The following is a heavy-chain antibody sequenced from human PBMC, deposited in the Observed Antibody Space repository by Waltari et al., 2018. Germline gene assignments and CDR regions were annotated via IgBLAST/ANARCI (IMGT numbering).Heavy chain of an antibody. Sequence: EVQLVESGGGLVQPGGSLRLSCAASGFTFSIYWMPWVRQDPGKGLVWVSRINSDGSTTNYADSVKGRFTISRDNARNTVYLQMNSLRAEDTAVYYCARGGSGYRYGYDYWGQGTLVTVSS. J-gene: IGHJ4*02. V-gene: IGHV3-74*01. D-gene: IGHD5-18*01. CDR2: INSDGSTT. CDR1: GFTFSIYW. CDR3: ARGGSGYRYGYDY.